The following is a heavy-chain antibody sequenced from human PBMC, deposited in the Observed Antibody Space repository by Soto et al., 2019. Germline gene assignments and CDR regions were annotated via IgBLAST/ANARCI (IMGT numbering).Heavy chain of an antibody. CDR1: GGSISSSSYY. V-gene: IGHV4-39*01. CDR2: IYYSGST. Sequence: SETLSLTCTVSGGSISSSSYYWGWIRQPPGKGLEWIGSIYYSGSTYYNPSLKSRVTISGDTSKNQFSLKLSSVTAADTAVYYCARQGSSSWYIHYSYGRDVWGQVTTVTVSS. CDR3: ARQGSSSWYIHYSYGRDV. D-gene: IGHD6-13*01. J-gene: IGHJ6*02.